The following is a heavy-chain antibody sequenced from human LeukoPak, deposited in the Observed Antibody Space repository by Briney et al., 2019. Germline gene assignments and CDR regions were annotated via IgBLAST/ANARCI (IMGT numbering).Heavy chain of an antibody. D-gene: IGHD2-2*01. Sequence: GGSLKLSCAASGFTFSSYGMHWVRQAPGKGLEWVALIWYDGSDIYYADSVKGRFIISRDNSKNTLYLQMNTLRAEDTAVYYCARGSAALYYFDFWGQGTLVTVSS. CDR2: IWYDGSDI. CDR3: ARGSAALYYFDF. J-gene: IGHJ4*02. V-gene: IGHV3-33*01. CDR1: GFTFSSYG.